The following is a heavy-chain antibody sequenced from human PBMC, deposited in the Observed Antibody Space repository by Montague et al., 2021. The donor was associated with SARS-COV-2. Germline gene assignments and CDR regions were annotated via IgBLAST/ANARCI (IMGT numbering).Heavy chain of an antibody. V-gene: IGHV4-34*01. Sequence: SETLSLTCAVHGTSFSGYYWNWIRQPPGKGLEWIGEINHGGSTKYSPSLKSRVTISVDTSKNQFSLKLSSVTAADTAVYYCARLGRDITIFGVVRGYFGLRGRGTLVTVAS. CDR1: GTSFSGYY. CDR2: INHGGST. J-gene: IGHJ2*01. CDR3: ARLGRDITIFGVVRGYFGL. D-gene: IGHD3-3*01.